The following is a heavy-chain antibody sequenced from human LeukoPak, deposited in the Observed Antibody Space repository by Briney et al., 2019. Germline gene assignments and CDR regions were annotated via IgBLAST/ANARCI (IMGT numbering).Heavy chain of an antibody. CDR3: ARVPQLLYRYYYYYMDV. D-gene: IGHD2-2*02. V-gene: IGHV3-11*01. CDR2: ISSSGSTI. Sequence: GGSLRLSRAASGFTFSDYYMSWIRQAPGKGLEWVSYISSSGSTIYYADSVKGRFTISRDNAKNSLYLQMNSLRAEDTAVYYCARVPQLLYRYYYYYMDVWGKGTTVTVSS. J-gene: IGHJ6*03. CDR1: GFTFSDYY.